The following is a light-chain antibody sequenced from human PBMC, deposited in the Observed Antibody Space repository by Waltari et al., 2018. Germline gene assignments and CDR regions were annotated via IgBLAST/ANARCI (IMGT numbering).Light chain of an antibody. CDR1: SSNIGNKH. CDR2: RNN. CDR3: GGWDDSLNGWV. Sequence: QSVITQPPSASGTPGQRVTISCSGRSSNIGNKHVYWYQQLPGAAPKLLIYRNNQRPSGVPDRFSVSKSGTSASLAISGLRSEDEADYYCGGWDDSLNGWVFGGGTKLTVL. J-gene: IGLJ3*02. V-gene: IGLV1-47*01.